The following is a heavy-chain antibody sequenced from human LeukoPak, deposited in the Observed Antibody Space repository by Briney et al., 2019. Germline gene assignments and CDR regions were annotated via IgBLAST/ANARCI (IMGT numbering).Heavy chain of an antibody. CDR2: IGVSGGSS. J-gene: IGHJ4*02. CDR3: AKGGSRYYGFWRLPY. CDR1: VFTLSSYV. V-gene: IGHV3-23*01. D-gene: IGHD3-3*01. Sequence: PGGALRLSCAASVFTLSSYVGGWGRRARGKGVEWVSAIGVSGGSSYYADSVKVGFPISRDNSTNTLYLRMNSLTAEDTAVYYCAKGGSRYYGFWRLPYWGQGTLVTVSS.